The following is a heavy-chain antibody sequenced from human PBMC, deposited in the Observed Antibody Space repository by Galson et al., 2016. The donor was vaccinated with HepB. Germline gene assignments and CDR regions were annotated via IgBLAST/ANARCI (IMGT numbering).Heavy chain of an antibody. CDR2: IIPIFGTA. J-gene: IGHJ4*02. Sequence: SVKVSCKASGGSFSSYGISWVRQASGQGFEWMGGIIPIFGTANYAQKFQGRVTITADESTSTAYMELSGLRAEDTAVYYCARDRYYDSGGNYYESAYWGQGTPVIVSS. CDR3: ARDRYYDSGGNYYESAY. CDR1: GGSFSSYG. D-gene: IGHD3-22*01. V-gene: IGHV1-69*13.